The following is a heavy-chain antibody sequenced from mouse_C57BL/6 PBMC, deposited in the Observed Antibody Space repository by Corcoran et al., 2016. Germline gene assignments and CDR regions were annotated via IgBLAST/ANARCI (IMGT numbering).Heavy chain of an antibody. Sequence: QIQLVQSGPELKKPGETVKSSCKASGYTFTTYGMSWVKQAPGKGLKWMGWINTYSGVPTYADDFKGRFAFPLETSASTAYLQINNLKNEDTATYFCARGKNYDYDWYFDVLGTGTTVTVSS. J-gene: IGHJ1*03. D-gene: IGHD2-4*01. V-gene: IGHV9-3*01. CDR3: ARGKNYDYDWYFDV. CDR2: INTYSGVP. CDR1: GYTFTTYG.